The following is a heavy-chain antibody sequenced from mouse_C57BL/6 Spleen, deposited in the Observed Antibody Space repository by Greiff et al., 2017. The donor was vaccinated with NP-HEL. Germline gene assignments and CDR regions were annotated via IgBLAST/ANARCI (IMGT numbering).Heavy chain of an antibody. CDR1: GFTFSDYG. D-gene: IGHD1-1*01. V-gene: IGHV5-17*01. CDR2: ISSGSSTI. Sequence: EVKVVESGGGLVKPGGSLKLSCAASGFTFSDYGMHWVRQAPEKGLEWVAYISSGSSTIYYADTVKGRFTISRDNAKNTLFLQMTSLRSEDTAMYYCALYGSRSFDVWGTGTTVTVSS. J-gene: IGHJ1*03. CDR3: ALYGSRSFDV.